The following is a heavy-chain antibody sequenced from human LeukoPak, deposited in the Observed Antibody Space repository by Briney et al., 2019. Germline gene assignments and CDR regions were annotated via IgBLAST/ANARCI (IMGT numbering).Heavy chain of an antibody. CDR2: VNHSGST. CDR1: GXSFSGYF. D-gene: IGHD3-22*01. J-gene: IGHJ4*02. V-gene: IGHV4-34*01. CDR3: ARGPPLAYYGTGGYYFFDY. Sequence: PSETLSLTCSAYGXSFSGYFWSWIRQPPGEGLEWIGEVNHSGSTNYNPSLKSRVTISVDTSRTQFSLNLRSVTAADTAVYYCARGPPLAYYGTGGYYFFDYWGQGILVTVSP.